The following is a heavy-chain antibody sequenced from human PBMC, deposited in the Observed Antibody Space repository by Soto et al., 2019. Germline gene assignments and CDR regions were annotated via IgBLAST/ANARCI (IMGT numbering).Heavy chain of an antibody. Sequence: GGSLRLSCAASGFTFSSYSMNWVRQAPGKGLEWVSYISSSSSTIYYADSVKGRFTISRDNAKNSLYLQMNSLRAEDTAVYYCARDRRVVPAPDAFDIWGQGTMVTVSS. D-gene: IGHD2-2*01. CDR1: GFTFSSYS. J-gene: IGHJ3*02. V-gene: IGHV3-48*01. CDR3: ARDRRVVPAPDAFDI. CDR2: ISSSSSTI.